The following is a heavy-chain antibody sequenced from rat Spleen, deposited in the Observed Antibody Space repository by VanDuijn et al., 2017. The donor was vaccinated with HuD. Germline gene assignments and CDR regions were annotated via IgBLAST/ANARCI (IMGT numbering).Heavy chain of an antibody. CDR2: ISTDGDNT. D-gene: IGHD1-11*01. V-gene: IGHV5S13*01. J-gene: IGHJ3*01. CDR3: ARHGGLRNWFAY. CDR1: GFTFSDYY. Sequence: EVQLVESGGGLVQPGRSLKLSCAASGFTFSDYYMAWVRQAPTKGLEWIASISTDGDNTYYRDSVKGRFTISRDNAKNTQYLQMASLRSEDTATYYCARHGGLRNWFAYWGQGTLVTVSS.